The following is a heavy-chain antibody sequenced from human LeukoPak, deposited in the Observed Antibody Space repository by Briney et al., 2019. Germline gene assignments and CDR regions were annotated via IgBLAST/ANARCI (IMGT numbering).Heavy chain of an antibody. D-gene: IGHD3-22*01. CDR3: ARDPQIVDRRSYWYFDL. CDR1: GGSISSGSYY. CDR2: IYTSGST. V-gene: IGHV4-61*02. Sequence: SETLSLTCTVSGGSISSGSYYWSWIRQPAGKGLEWIGRIYTSGSTNYNPSIKSRVTISVDTSKNQFSLKLSSVTAADTAVYYCARDPQIVDRRSYWYFDLWGRGTLVTVSS. J-gene: IGHJ2*01.